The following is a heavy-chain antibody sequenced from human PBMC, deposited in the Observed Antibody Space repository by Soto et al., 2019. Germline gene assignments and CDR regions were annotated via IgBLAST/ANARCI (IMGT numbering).Heavy chain of an antibody. CDR2: IYSDGRT. D-gene: IGHD3-16*01. CDR1: GFTVSSNY. Sequence: GGALRLSCVVSGFTVSSNYMSWVRLVPGKGLEWVSFIYSDGRTYYADSVKGRFTTSRLSAKNTLYLQMDRLRPEDTALYYWARVNRGGFGGHDPPPLYTYVRDIGGQGTRVTVPS. V-gene: IGHV3-53*04. CDR3: ARVNRGGFGGHDPPPLYTYVRDI. J-gene: IGHJ6*02.